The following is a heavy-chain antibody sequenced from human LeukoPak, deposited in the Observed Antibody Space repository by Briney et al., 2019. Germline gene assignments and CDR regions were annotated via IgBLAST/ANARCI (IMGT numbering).Heavy chain of an antibody. CDR2: IYYSGNT. V-gene: IGHV4-59*01. CDR3: ARYVWGSYPTFEDY. CDR1: GDSISSYY. D-gene: IGHD3-16*02. J-gene: IGHJ4*02. Sequence: KPSETLSLTCTVSGDSISSYYWSWIRQPPGKGLEWIGYIYYSGNTNYNPSLKSRVTISVDTSKNQFSLKLSSVTAAGTAVYYCARYVWGSYPTFEDYWGQGTQVTVSS.